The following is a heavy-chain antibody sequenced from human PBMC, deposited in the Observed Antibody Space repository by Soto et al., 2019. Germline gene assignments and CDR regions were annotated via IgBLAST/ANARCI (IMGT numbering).Heavy chain of an antibody. Sequence: AVKVSCKASAGTFSSCAISWVRQHPGQGLEWMGGIIPIFGTANYAQKFQGRVTITADESTSTAYMELSSLRSEDTAVYYCARNLITGTTFYYFDYWGQGTLVTVS. CDR2: IIPIFGTA. J-gene: IGHJ4*02. CDR3: ARNLITGTTFYYFDY. V-gene: IGHV1-69*13. D-gene: IGHD1-7*01. CDR1: AGTFSSCA.